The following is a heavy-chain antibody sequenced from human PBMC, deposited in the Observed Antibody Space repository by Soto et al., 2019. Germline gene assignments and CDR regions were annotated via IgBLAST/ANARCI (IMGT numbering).Heavy chain of an antibody. D-gene: IGHD2-2*01. CDR2: IYPGDADT. CDR3: ARHISTFRYYYSAMDV. J-gene: IGHJ6*02. V-gene: IGHV5-51*01. Sequence: PGESLKISCKGSGYTFTDYWIGWVRQLPGKGLEWIGIIYPGDADTRYSPSFQGHVTITVDKSTSTAYLQGNTLKASDTAMYYCARHISTFRYYYSAMDVWGQGTTVTVSS. CDR1: GYTFTDYW.